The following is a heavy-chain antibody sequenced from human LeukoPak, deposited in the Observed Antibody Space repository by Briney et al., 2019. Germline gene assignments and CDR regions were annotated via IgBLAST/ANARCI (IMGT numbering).Heavy chain of an antibody. J-gene: IGHJ4*02. CDR2: IIPIFGTA. CDR1: GGKFSSYA. D-gene: IGHD5-18*01. CDR3: ASVGYSYGQTFDY. V-gene: IGHV1-69*06. Sequence: ASVKVSFKASGGKFSSYAISWVRQAPGQGLEWMGGIIPIFGTANYAQKFQGRVTITADKSTSTAYMELSSLRSEDTAVYYCASVGYSYGQTFDYWGQGTLVTVSS.